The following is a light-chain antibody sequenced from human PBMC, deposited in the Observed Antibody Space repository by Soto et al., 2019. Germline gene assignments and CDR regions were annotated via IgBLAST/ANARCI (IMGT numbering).Light chain of an antibody. CDR2: GAS. CDR1: QSVSNNY. V-gene: IGKV3-20*01. CDR3: QQYGSSPRT. J-gene: IGKJ1*01. Sequence: EIVLTQSTGSLSLSPGERATLSCRASQSVSNNYLAWYQQKPGQAPRLLIYGASGRAPGVPDRFSGSGSGTDFILTISRLEPEDFVVYYCQQYGSSPRTFGQGTKVEIK.